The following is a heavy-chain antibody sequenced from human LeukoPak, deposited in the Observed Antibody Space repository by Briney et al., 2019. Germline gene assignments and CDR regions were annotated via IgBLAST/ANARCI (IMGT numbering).Heavy chain of an antibody. V-gene: IGHV1-8*02. CDR2: MNPNSGHT. CDR1: GYTFTSYG. CDR3: ARYFSGRGYSFADGDY. Sequence: GASVKVSCKASGYTFTSYGISWVRQAPGQGLEWMGWMNPNSGHTGYAHKFQGRVTMTRDTSIGTAYMELSSLRFEDTAVYYCARYFSGRGYSFADGDYWGQGTLVTVSS. J-gene: IGHJ4*02. D-gene: IGHD2-15*01.